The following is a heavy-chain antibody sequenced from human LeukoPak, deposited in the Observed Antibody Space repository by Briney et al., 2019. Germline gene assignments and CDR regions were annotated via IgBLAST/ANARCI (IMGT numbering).Heavy chain of an antibody. Sequence: NPGGSLRLSCAASGFTFSTSTMNWVRQAPGKGLEWVSSISSGGVNIYYGDSVKGRFTISRDNAKNSLYLQMNSLRAEDTAVYYCAKNYNFRDTFDVWGQGTMVTVSS. D-gene: IGHD1-20*01. J-gene: IGHJ3*01. CDR2: ISSGGVNI. CDR1: GFTFSTST. CDR3: AKNYNFRDTFDV. V-gene: IGHV3-21*01.